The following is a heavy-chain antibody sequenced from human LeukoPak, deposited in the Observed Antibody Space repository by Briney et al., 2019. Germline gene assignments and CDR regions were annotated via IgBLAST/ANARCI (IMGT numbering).Heavy chain of an antibody. D-gene: IGHD3-16*02. Sequence: GRSLRLSCAASGFTFSSYAMHWVRQAPGKGLEWVAVISYDGSNKYYADSVKGRFTISRDNSKNTLYLQMNSLRPDDTALYYCAKDGGRYRFDFWGQGTMVTVSS. CDR3: AKDGGRYRFDF. CDR2: ISYDGSNK. CDR1: GFTFSSYA. V-gene: IGHV3-30-3*01. J-gene: IGHJ4*02.